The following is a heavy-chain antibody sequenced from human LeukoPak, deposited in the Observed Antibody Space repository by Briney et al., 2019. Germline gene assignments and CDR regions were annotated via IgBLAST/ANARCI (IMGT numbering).Heavy chain of an antibody. D-gene: IGHD5/OR15-5a*01. Sequence: ASVKVSCKASGYTFTGYYMHWVRQAPGQGLEWMGWINPNSGATNYAQKFQGRVTMTRDTSISTAYMELSRLRSDDTAVYYCARDLVSTVGYFDYWGQGTLVTISS. CDR2: INPNSGAT. CDR1: GYTFTGYY. CDR3: ARDLVSTVGYFDY. J-gene: IGHJ4*02. V-gene: IGHV1-2*02.